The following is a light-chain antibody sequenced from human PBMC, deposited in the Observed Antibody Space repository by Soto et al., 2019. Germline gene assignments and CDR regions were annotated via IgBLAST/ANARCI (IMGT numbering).Light chain of an antibody. CDR2: DAS. CDR3: QQYNSYSSWT. J-gene: IGKJ1*01. CDR1: QSLNSL. V-gene: IGKV1-5*01. Sequence: DMQMTQSPSNLSASVGDRVTITCRASQSLNSLLAWYQQKPGRAPKLLIYDASTLESGVPSRFSGSGSGTEFTLTISSLQTDDFATYYCQQYNSYSSWTFGQGTKVDIK.